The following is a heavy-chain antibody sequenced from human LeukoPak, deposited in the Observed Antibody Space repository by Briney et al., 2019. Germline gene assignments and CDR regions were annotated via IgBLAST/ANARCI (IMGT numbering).Heavy chain of an antibody. CDR3: ARDGRFSDWFDP. CDR2: IYTSGST. V-gene: IGHV4-61*02. CDR1: GGSIRSGSYY. J-gene: IGHJ5*02. Sequence: SQTLSLTCTVSGGSIRSGSYYWSWIRQPAGKGLEWIGRIYTSGSTNYNPSLKSRVTLSVDTSKNQFSLKLSSVTAADTAVYYCARDGRFSDWFDPWGQGTLVTVSS.